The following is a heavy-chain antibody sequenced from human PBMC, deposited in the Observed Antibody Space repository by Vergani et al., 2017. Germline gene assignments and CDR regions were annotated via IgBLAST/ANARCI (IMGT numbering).Heavy chain of an antibody. CDR1: GFTLSNYD. CDR2: IQFDGSNQ. Sequence: QVQLVESGGGVFQRGGSLGLSCATSGFTLSNYDMQWIRQGPGKGLEFVAFIQFDGSNQYYADSAKGRFTLSRDFSKNTLYLQMNSLRTDDTATYYCAKHFRGWGIDYWGQGTQVIVSS. D-gene: IGHD3-16*01. CDR3: AKHFRGWGIDY. V-gene: IGHV3-30*02. J-gene: IGHJ4*02.